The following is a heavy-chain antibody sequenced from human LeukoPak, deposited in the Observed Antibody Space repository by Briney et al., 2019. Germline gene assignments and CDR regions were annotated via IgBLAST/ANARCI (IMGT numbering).Heavy chain of an antibody. V-gene: IGHV3-43D*03. D-gene: IGHD5-18*01. J-gene: IGHJ4*02. CDR3: APGRGTAMDKFDY. CDR2: ISWDGGST. Sequence: GGSLRLSCAASGLTFDDFAMHWVRQAPGRGLEWVSLISWDGGSTYYADSVKGRFTISRDNSKNSLYLQMNSLRAEDTAVYYCAPGRGTAMDKFDYWGQGTLVTASS. CDR1: GLTFDDFA.